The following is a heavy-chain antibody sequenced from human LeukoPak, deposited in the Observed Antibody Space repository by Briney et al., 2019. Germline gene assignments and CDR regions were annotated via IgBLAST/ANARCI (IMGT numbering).Heavy chain of an antibody. CDR1: GGSFSSSSYY. CDR2: IYYSGST. V-gene: IGHV4-39*01. D-gene: IGHD3-10*01. Sequence: SETLSLTCTVSGGSFSSSSYYWGWIRQPPGKGLEWIGSIYYSGSTYYNPSLKSRVTISVDTSKNQFSLKLSSVTAADTAVYYCARQHPYYYGSGSPDYWGQGTLVTVSS. CDR3: ARQHPYYYGSGSPDY. J-gene: IGHJ4*02.